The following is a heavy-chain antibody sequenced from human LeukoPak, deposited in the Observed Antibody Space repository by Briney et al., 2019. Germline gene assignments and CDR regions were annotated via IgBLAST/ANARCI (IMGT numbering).Heavy chain of an antibody. CDR2: IYSGGST. V-gene: IGHV3-53*01. CDR3: ARVSISQVQLWLFNFDY. Sequence: GGSLRLSCAASGFTVSSNYMSWVRQAPGKGLEWVSVIYSGGSTYYADSVKGRFTISRDNSKNTLYLQMNSLRAEDTAVYYCARVSISQVQLWLFNFDYWGQGTLVTVSS. D-gene: IGHD5-18*01. J-gene: IGHJ4*02. CDR1: GFTVSSNY.